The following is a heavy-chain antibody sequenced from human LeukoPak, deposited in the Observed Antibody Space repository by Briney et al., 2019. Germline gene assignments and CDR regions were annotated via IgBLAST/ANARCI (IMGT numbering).Heavy chain of an antibody. J-gene: IGHJ4*02. Sequence: GGSLRLSCAASGFTFSSYAMSWVRQAPGKGLEWVSAISGSGGSTYYADSVKGRFTISRATSKSTLYLQMNSLRAEDTAVYYCAILLVPAANIYWGAGTLVTVSS. D-gene: IGHD2-2*01. V-gene: IGHV3-23*01. CDR2: ISGSGGST. CDR3: AILLVPAANIY. CDR1: GFTFSSYA.